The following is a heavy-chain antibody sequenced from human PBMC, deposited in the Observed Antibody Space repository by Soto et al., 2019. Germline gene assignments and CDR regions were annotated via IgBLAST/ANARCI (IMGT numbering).Heavy chain of an antibody. CDR3: ARAPRGVRYCSGGSCYGPYYYYMDV. V-gene: IGHV4-34*01. D-gene: IGHD2-15*01. J-gene: IGHJ6*03. Sequence: SETLSLTCAVYGGSFSGYYWSWIRQPPGKGLEWIGEINHSGSTNYNPSLKSRVTISVDTSKNQFSLKLSSVTAADTAVYYCARAPRGVRYCSGGSCYGPYYYYMDVWGKGTKVTVSS. CDR2: INHSGST. CDR1: GGSFSGYY.